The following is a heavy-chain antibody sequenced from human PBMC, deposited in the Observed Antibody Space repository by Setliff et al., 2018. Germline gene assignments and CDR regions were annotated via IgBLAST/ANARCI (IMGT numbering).Heavy chain of an antibody. D-gene: IGHD3-22*01. V-gene: IGHV1-8*01. CDR3: AKKEYYYDSSGYSYFDY. CDR2: MNPNSGNT. CDR1: GYTFTNYD. J-gene: IGHJ4*02. Sequence: GASVKVSCKTSGYTFTNYDINWVRQATGQGLEWMGWMNPNSGNTGYAQKFQGRVTMTRNTSISTAYMELSSLRSEDTAVYYCAKKEYYYDSSGYSYFDYWGQGTLVTVSS.